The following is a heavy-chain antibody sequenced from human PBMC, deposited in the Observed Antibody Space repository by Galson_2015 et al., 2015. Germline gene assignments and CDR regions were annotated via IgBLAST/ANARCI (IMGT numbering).Heavy chain of an antibody. D-gene: IGHD6-19*01. CDR3: AKGGSGWGGGWFDP. CDR2: ISSSGGST. CDR1: GFTFSNYD. V-gene: IGHV3-23*01. Sequence: SLRLSCAASGFTFSNYDMTWVRQAPGKGLEWVSAISSSGGSTYYADSVKGRFTITRDNSKNTLYLQMNSLTDEDTAVYHCAKGGSGWGGGWFDPWGQGTLVTVSS. J-gene: IGHJ5*02.